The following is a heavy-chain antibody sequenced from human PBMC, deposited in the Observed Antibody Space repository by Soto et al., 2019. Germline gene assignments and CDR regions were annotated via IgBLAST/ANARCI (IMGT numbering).Heavy chain of an antibody. CDR3: ARDIVHTRDKNWFDP. V-gene: IGHV1-18*01. CDR1: GYTFNSYG. J-gene: IGHJ5*02. CDR2: ISAYNGDT. Sequence: ASVKVSCKASGYTFNSYGITWVRQAPGQGLEWMGWISAYNGDTNYAQNFRGRVTMTTDTSTSTAYMELRSLRSDDTAMYYCARDIVHTRDKNWFDPWGQGAQVTVSS. D-gene: IGHD5-12*01.